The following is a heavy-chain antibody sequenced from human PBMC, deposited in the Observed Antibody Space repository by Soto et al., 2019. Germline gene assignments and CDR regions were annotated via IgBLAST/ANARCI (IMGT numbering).Heavy chain of an antibody. CDR2: IYWDDDK. J-gene: IGHJ4*02. Sequence: QITLKESGPTLVKPTQTLTLTCTFSGFSLSTSGVGVGWIRQPPGKALEWLAIIYWDDDKRYSPSLKNRLTXTXDXXKDQVFLTMTNMDPVDTATYYCAHCSSSSNCPFDYWGQGTLVTVAS. CDR3: AHCSSSSNCPFDY. V-gene: IGHV2-5*02. CDR1: GFSLSTSGVG. D-gene: IGHD6-13*01.